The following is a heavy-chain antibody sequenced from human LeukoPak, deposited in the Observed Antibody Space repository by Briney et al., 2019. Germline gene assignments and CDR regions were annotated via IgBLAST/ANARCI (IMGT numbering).Heavy chain of an antibody. CDR1: GFTFSTYG. D-gene: IGHD2-21*02. CDR2: IRYDGSTK. J-gene: IGHJ2*01. CDR3: ARDAGTGDSYYWYFDL. Sequence: PGGSLRLSCAASGFTFSTYGMHWVRQAPGKGLEWVAFIRYDGSTKYYAESVKGRFTISRDNSKNTVYLQMNSLRVEDTAVYYCARDAGTGDSYYWYFDLWGRGTQVTVSS. V-gene: IGHV3-30*02.